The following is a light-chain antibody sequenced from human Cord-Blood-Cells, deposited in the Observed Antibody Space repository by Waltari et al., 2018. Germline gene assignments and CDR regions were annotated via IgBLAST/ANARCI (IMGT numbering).Light chain of an antibody. CDR2: DVS. V-gene: IGLV2-14*01. CDR3: SSYTSSSTLRVV. J-gene: IGLJ2*01. Sequence: QSALTQPASVSASPGQSITISCPGTRRDVGGYTYVPWSQRRPGKAPKLMVYDVSNPPSGVSNRVSGSKSGNTASLTISGLQAEDEAYYYCSSYTSSSTLRVVFGGGTKLTVL. CDR1: RRDVGGYTY.